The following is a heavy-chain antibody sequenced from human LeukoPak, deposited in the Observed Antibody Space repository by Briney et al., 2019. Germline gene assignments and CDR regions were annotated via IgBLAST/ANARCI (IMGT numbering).Heavy chain of an antibody. CDR2: INHNGST. J-gene: IGHJ4*02. CDR1: GGSFSGYH. CDR3: ARGNYDYFDS. D-gene: IGHD1-7*01. V-gene: IGHV4-34*01. Sequence: SETLSLTCAVYGGSFSGYHWSWIRQPPGKGLEWIGEINHNGSTNYNPSLKSRVTISVDTSKNQFPLKLSSVTAADTAVYFCARGNYDYFDSWGQGTLVTVSS.